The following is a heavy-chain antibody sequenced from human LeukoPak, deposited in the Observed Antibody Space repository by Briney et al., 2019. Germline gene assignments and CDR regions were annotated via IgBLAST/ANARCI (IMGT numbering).Heavy chain of an antibody. Sequence: ASVKVSCKASGYTFTGYYMHWVRQAPGQGLEWMGWINPNSGGTNYAQKFQGRVTMTRDTSISTAYMELSRLRSDDTAVYYCARPTTVGNAFHIWGQGTMVTVSS. J-gene: IGHJ3*02. CDR3: ARPTTVGNAFHI. D-gene: IGHD4-23*01. V-gene: IGHV1-2*02. CDR1: GYTFTGYY. CDR2: INPNSGGT.